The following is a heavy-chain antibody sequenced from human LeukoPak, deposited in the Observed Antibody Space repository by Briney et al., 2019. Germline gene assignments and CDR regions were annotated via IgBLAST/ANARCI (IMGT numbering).Heavy chain of an antibody. Sequence: GGSLRLSCTASGFTVSSNYMSWVRQAPGKGLEWVSVIYSGGNTYYADSVKGRFTISRDNSKNTLYLQMNSLRAEDTAVYYCARAVSSGYDPFDYWGQGTLVTVSS. J-gene: IGHJ4*02. CDR1: GFTVSSNY. V-gene: IGHV3-53*01. D-gene: IGHD3-22*01. CDR2: IYSGGNT. CDR3: ARAVSSGYDPFDY.